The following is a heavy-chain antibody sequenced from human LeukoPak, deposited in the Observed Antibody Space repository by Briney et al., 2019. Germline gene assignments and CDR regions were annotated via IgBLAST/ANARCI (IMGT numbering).Heavy chain of an antibody. Sequence: SQTLSLTCAISGDSVSSNSAAWNWIRQSPPRGLEWLGRTYYRSKWYNDYAVSVKSRITINPDTSKNQFSLQLNSVTPEDTAVYYCARAEYCGGDCYSVWFDPWGQGTLVTVSS. CDR1: GDSVSSNSAA. V-gene: IGHV6-1*01. CDR3: ARAEYCGGDCYSVWFDP. J-gene: IGHJ5*02. CDR2: TYYRSKWYN. D-gene: IGHD2-21*02.